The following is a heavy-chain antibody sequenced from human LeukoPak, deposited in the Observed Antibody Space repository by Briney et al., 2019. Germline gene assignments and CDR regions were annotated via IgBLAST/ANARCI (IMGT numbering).Heavy chain of an antibody. Sequence: GGSLRLSCAASGFTFSSYSMNWVRQAPGKGLEWVSVIYSGGSTYYADSVKGRFTISRDNSKNTLYLQMNSLRAEDTAVYYCARDLNDILTGYYTDYWGQGTLVTVSS. V-gene: IGHV3-66*01. D-gene: IGHD3-9*01. J-gene: IGHJ4*02. CDR2: IYSGGST. CDR1: GFTFSSYS. CDR3: ARDLNDILTGYYTDY.